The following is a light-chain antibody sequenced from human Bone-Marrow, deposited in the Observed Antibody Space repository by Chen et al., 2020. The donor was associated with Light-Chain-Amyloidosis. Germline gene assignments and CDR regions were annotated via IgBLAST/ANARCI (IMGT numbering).Light chain of an antibody. CDR1: DLPTKY. CDR3: QSADSSGTYGVI. V-gene: IGLV3-25*03. J-gene: IGLJ2*01. Sequence: SYELTQPPSVSVSPGQTARITCSGDDLPTKYAYWYQQKPGQAPVLVIHRDTERPSGISERFSGTSSRTTATLTISGDQSEDEADYHCQSADSSGTYGVIVGGGTKLTVL. CDR2: RDT.